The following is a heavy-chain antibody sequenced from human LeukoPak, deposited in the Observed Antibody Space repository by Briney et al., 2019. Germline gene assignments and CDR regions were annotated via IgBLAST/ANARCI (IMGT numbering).Heavy chain of an antibody. V-gene: IGHV3-66*01. Sequence: GGSLRLSCAASGFTVSSNYMSWVRQAPGKGLEWVSVIYSGGSTYYADSVKGRFTISRDNSKNTLYLQMNSLRAEDTAVYYCATDGSSGYYLYYFDYWGQGTLVTVSS. CDR1: GFTVSSNY. CDR3: ATDGSSGYYLYYFDY. J-gene: IGHJ4*02. D-gene: IGHD3-22*01. CDR2: IYSGGST.